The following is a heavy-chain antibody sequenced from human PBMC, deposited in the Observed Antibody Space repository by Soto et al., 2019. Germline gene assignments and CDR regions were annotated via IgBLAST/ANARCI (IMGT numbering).Heavy chain of an antibody. J-gene: IGHJ4*02. Sequence: EGELLESGGGLVQPEGSLRLSCAAPGFTFSTYAMGWVRQAPGKGLEWVSVVSSGGGTHYADSVKGRFTVSRDNSKNTLSLQMNSLRADDTAVYYCAKRRGAGGYFDYWGQGALVTVSS. CDR3: AKRRGAGGYFDY. CDR2: VSSGGGT. CDR1: GFTFSTYA. D-gene: IGHD2-15*01. V-gene: IGHV3-23*01.